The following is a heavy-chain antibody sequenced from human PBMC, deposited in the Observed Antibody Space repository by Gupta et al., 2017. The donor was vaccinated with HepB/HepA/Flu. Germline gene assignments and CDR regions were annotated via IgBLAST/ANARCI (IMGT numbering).Heavy chain of an antibody. Sequence: QVQLVQSGAEVKKPGASVKVSCTVSGYTLTDLSMHWVRQAPGKGLEWMGGFDPEDGETIYAQKFQGRVTMTEDTSTDTAYMELSSLRSEDKAVYYCATARYYDYVWGSYRPYYFDYWGQGTLVTVSS. D-gene: IGHD3-16*02. CDR3: ATARYYDYVWGSYRPYYFDY. CDR2: FDPEDGET. J-gene: IGHJ4*02. CDR1: GYTLTDLS. V-gene: IGHV1-24*01.